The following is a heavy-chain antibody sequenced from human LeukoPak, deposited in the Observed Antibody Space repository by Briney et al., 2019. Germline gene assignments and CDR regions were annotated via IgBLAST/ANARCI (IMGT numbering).Heavy chain of an antibody. CDR3: TTDLVGATQFDY. CDR1: GFTFSNAW. J-gene: IGHJ4*02. CDR2: IKSKTDGGTT. Sequence: PGGSLRLSCAASGFTFSNAWMSCVRQAPGKGLEWVGRIKSKTDGGTTDYAAPVKGRFTISRDDSKNTLYLQMNSLKTEDTAVYYCTTDLVGATQFDYWGQGTLVTVSS. V-gene: IGHV3-15*01. D-gene: IGHD1-26*01.